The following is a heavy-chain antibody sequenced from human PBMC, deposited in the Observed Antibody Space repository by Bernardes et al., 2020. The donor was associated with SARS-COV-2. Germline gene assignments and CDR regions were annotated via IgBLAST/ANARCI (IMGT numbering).Heavy chain of an antibody. CDR2: IRDYDSRP. CDR3: ARDMVGPYDQ. Sequence: GGSLRLSCAASGFTVSNTWMHWVRQVPGKGLVWVSRIRDYDSRPDYADSVRGRFTKSRDNAKNTVNLQMNNLRVEDTAIYYCARDMVGPYDQWGQGTLVTVTA. J-gene: IGHJ5*02. CDR1: GFTVSNTW. V-gene: IGHV3-74*01. D-gene: IGHD3-10*01.